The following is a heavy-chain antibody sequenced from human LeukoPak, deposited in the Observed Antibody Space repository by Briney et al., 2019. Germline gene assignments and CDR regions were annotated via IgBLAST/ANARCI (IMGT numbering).Heavy chain of an antibody. CDR3: AKVSGGGLYYDGMDV. Sequence: GGSLRLSCAASGFTFSSYWMSWVRQAPGKGLEWVSVISGSGGTTYYADSVKGRFTISRDSSKNTLYLQMNSLRAEGTAVYYCAKVSGGGLYYDGMDVWGQGTTVTVSS. J-gene: IGHJ6*02. CDR2: ISGSGGTT. V-gene: IGHV3-23*01. D-gene: IGHD1-14*01. CDR1: GFTFSSYW.